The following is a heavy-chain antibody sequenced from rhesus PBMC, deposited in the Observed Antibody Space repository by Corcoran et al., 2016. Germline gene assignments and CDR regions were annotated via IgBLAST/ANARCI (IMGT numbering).Heavy chain of an antibody. Sequence: EVQLVESGGGLVQPGGSLRLSCTGSGFTFGSYYMYWVRQAPGKGLEWVSAIYTGGGSTRYTDSVKGQFTISKENAKNTLYLQMDSLRAEDTAVYYCARDQQRLVPHDAFDFWGQGLRVTVSS. CDR1: GFTFGSYY. CDR2: IYTGGGST. J-gene: IGHJ3*01. V-gene: IGHV3-8*01. D-gene: IGHD6-31*01. CDR3: ARDQQRLVPHDAFDF.